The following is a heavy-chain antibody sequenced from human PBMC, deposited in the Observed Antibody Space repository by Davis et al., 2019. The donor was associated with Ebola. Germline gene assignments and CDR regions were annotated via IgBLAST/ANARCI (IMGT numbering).Heavy chain of an antibody. CDR1: GFTFSTAW. CDR3: TTWKNGPSVRGVIWGMDV. Sequence: PGGSLRLSCAASGFTFSTAWMSWVRQAPGKGLEWVGRIKSKTDGGTTDYAAPVKGRFTISRDDSKNTLYLQMNSLKTEDTAVYYCTTWKNGPSVRGVIWGMDVWGQGTTVTVSS. J-gene: IGHJ6*02. CDR2: IKSKTDGGTT. D-gene: IGHD3-10*01. V-gene: IGHV3-15*01.